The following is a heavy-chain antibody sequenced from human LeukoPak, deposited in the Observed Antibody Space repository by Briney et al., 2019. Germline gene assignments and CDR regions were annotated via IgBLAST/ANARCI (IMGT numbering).Heavy chain of an antibody. Sequence: GGSLRLSCAXXXXXXXSYXMSWVRQAPGKGLEWVSAISGGGGSTYYADSVKGRFTISRDNSKNTLYLQMNSLRAEDTAVYYCAKAYNGYDWDYSVFDYWGQGTLVTVSS. CDR2: ISGGGGST. V-gene: IGHV3-23*01. D-gene: IGHD5-12*01. CDR1: XXXXXSYX. J-gene: IGHJ4*02. CDR3: AKAYNGYDWDYSVFDY.